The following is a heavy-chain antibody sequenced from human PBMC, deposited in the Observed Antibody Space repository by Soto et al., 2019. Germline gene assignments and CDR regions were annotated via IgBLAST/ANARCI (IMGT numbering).Heavy chain of an antibody. Sequence: EVQLLESGGRLVQPGGSLRLSCAASEIKFSSHAMSWVCQAPGKGLEWVSVISGGGDTTLYADSVKGRFTISRDNSKNTLYLQMNSLRAEVTPIYYCAKGGWCESQSNPWYYFQYWGQGTLVIVSS. V-gene: IGHV3-23*01. D-gene: IGHD2-21*01. J-gene: IGHJ4*02. CDR2: ISGGGDTT. CDR3: AKGGWCESQSNPWYYFQY. CDR1: EIKFSSHA.